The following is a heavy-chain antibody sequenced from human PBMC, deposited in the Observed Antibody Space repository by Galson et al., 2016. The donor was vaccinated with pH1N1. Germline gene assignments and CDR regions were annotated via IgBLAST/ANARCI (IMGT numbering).Heavy chain of an antibody. J-gene: IGHJ4*02. CDR2: IKENGSEK. V-gene: IGHV3-7*01. Sequence: SLRLSCAASGFTFSHYWMSWVRQAPGKGLEWVANIKENGSEKSYLDSVKGRFTISRDNAKPSVSLQLDSLRAGDTAVYYCAGHLFSASESPFESWGQGALVTVSS. CDR3: AGHLFSASESPFES. CDR1: GFTFSHYW. D-gene: IGHD3-9*01.